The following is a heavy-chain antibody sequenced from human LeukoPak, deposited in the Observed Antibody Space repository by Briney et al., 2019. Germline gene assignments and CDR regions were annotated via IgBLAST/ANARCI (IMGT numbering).Heavy chain of an antibody. V-gene: IGHV4-39*07. CDR3: GRESGDSGEY. CDR1: GGSISSTNYY. D-gene: IGHD3-10*01. Sequence: SETLSLTCTVSGGSISSTNYYWGWIRQPPGKGLEWIGSIYYSGSTYYNPSLKSRVTISIDTSKKQFSLKLSAVTAADTAVYYCGRESGDSGEYWGQGTLVTVSS. CDR2: IYYSGST. J-gene: IGHJ4*02.